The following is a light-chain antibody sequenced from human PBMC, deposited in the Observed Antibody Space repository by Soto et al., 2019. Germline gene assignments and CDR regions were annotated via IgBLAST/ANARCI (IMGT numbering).Light chain of an antibody. CDR1: STDVGGYNY. CDR2: DVT. V-gene: IGLV2-11*01. CDR3: CSYAGMSVL. Sequence: QSALTQPRSVSGSPGQSVTISCTGTSTDVGGYNYVSWYQQHPGKAPKLMIYDVTKRPSGVPDRFSGSKSGNTASLTISGLQAEDEADYYCCSYAGMSVLFGGGTKLTV. J-gene: IGLJ2*01.